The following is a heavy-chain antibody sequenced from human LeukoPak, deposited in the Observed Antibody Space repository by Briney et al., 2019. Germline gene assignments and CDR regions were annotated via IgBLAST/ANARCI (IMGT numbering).Heavy chain of an antibody. D-gene: IGHD2-2*01. CDR2: INPISGGT. Sequence: GASVKVSCKASGYTFTGYYIHWMRQAPGQGLEWMGCINPISGGTNYAQKFQGRVTMTRDTSISAAYMELSRLTSDDTAVYYCARGVDAAAAIYLFDYWGQGTLVTVSS. CDR3: ARGVDAAAAIYLFDY. J-gene: IGHJ4*02. V-gene: IGHV1-2*02. CDR1: GYTFTGYY.